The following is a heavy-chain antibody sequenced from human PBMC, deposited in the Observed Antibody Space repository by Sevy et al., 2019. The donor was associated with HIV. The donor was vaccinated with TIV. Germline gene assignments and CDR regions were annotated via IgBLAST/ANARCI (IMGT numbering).Heavy chain of an antibody. Sequence: QSQTLSLTCAISGDSVSSNSAAWNWIRQSPSRGLEWLGRTYYRSKWYNDYAVSVKSRITINPDTSKNQFSLQLNSVTPEDTAVYYCASLYYYDSSGYYEWFDPWGQGTLVTVSS. CDR1: GDSVSSNSAA. V-gene: IGHV6-1*01. CDR2: TYYRSKWYN. CDR3: ASLYYYDSSGYYEWFDP. J-gene: IGHJ5*02. D-gene: IGHD3-22*01.